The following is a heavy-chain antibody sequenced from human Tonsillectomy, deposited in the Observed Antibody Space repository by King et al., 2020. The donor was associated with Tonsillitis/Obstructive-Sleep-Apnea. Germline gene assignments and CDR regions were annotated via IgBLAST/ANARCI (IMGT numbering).Heavy chain of an antibody. Sequence: VQLVESGAEVKKPGESLKISCKGSGYSFTTYWIGWVRQMPGKGLEWMGIIYPGDSDTTYSPSFQGQVTISADKSISTAYLQWSSLKASDTAMYYCARTRGGDEGYYYYYYMDVWGKGTTVTVSS. CDR1: GYSFTTYW. V-gene: IGHV5-51*01. J-gene: IGHJ6*03. CDR3: ARTRGGDEGYYYYYYMDV. CDR2: IYPGDSDT. D-gene: IGHD3-16*01.